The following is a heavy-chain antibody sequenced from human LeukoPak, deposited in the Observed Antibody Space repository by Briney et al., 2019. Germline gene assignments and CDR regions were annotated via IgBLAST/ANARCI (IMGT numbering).Heavy chain of an antibody. V-gene: IGHV1-2*02. D-gene: IGHD5-12*01. J-gene: IGHJ4*02. Sequence: ASVKVSCKASGYTFTDHYIHWVRQAPGQGFEWMGWINPNTGGTDYAQRFQDRIAISTYTSITTVYMELSSLDSDDTALYYCARDLATIDGIAWYCFENWGQGTLVTVS. CDR2: INPNTGGT. CDR1: GYTFTDHY. CDR3: ARDLATIDGIAWYCFEN.